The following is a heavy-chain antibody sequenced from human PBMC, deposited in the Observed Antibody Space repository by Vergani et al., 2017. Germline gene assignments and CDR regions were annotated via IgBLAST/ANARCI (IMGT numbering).Heavy chain of an antibody. CDR1: GFTFDTYT. Sequence: EVQLLESGGGLVQPGGSRRLSCAGAGFTFDTYTMAYVRQAPGKGLEWVATISSGGGDIFYADSVKGRFTIYRDNSKNTLFLQMNSLKDEDTAVYYCTTAWSLYYLHGEYFQYWGRGTLVSVSS. CDR2: ISSGGGDI. CDR3: TTAWSLYYLHGEYFQY. D-gene: IGHD3-10*01. V-gene: IGHV3-23*01. J-gene: IGHJ1*01.